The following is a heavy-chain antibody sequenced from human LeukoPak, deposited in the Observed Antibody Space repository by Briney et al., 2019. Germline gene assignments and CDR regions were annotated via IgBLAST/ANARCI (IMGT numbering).Heavy chain of an antibody. Sequence: SETLFLTCAVSGGSLSGYYWSWIRQPPGKGLEWIGEINHSGSTNYNPSLKSRVTISVDTSKNQFSLKLSSVTAADTAVYYCASKTHDYYDSSGYYAFDIWGQGTMVTVSS. CDR3: ASKTHDYYDSSGYYAFDI. D-gene: IGHD3-22*01. CDR1: GGSLSGYY. J-gene: IGHJ3*02. V-gene: IGHV4-34*01. CDR2: INHSGST.